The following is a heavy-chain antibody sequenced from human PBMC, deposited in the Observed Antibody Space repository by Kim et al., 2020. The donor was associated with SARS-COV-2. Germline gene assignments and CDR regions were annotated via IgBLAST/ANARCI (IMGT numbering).Heavy chain of an antibody. V-gene: IGHV3-7*01. Sequence: GGSLRLSCAAPGFTFSNYWMNWVRQAPGKGLEWVANIKQDGTEKNYVDSVKGRFTISTDNAKSSVYLQMNNLRAEDTAVYYCYMGHYFDSWCQVTRVIVS. D-gene: IGHD3-10*01. J-gene: IGHJ4*02. CDR2: IKQDGTEK. CDR3: YMGHYFDS. CDR1: GFTFSNYW.